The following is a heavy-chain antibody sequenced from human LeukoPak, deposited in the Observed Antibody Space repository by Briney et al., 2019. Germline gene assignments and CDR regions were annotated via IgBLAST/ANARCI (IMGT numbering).Heavy chain of an antibody. CDR1: GYTFTDYY. CDR3: AKDGDTAMALNAFDI. D-gene: IGHD5-18*01. Sequence: GASGKVSCKASGYTFTDYYMHWVRQALGQGLEWMGWINPNSRVTNYAQKFQGRVTMTRDTSISTAYMELSSLRSDDTAVYYCAKDGDTAMALNAFDIWGQGTMVTVSS. CDR2: INPNSRVT. V-gene: IGHV1-2*02. J-gene: IGHJ3*02.